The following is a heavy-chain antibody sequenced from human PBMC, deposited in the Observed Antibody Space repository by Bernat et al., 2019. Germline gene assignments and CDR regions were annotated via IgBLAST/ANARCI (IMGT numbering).Heavy chain of an antibody. CDR1: AFTFSTNA. V-gene: IGHV3-23*04. J-gene: IGHJ3*02. CDR2: ISGNDGTT. Sequence: EVQLVESGGGLIQPGGSLRLSCAASAFTFSTNAITWVRQAPGKGLEWVSGISGNDGTTNYAEYVEGRFTISRDNSKDTLYLQMNRLRAEDTAVYSCAKGHSSDLVDACDIWGQGTMVTVSS. CDR3: AKGHSSDLVDACDI. D-gene: IGHD3-22*01.